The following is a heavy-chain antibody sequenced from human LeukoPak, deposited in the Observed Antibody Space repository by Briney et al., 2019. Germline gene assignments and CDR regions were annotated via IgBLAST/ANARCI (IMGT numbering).Heavy chain of an antibody. CDR2: LYPGDSDT. Sequence: GESPQISCQGSGYTFTRYWIGWVRQLPGKGLEWMGILYPGDSDTRYSPSFQGQVTISADKSISTAYLQWSSLKASDTAMYYCVRTPYGQNYMDVWGKGTTVTVSS. V-gene: IGHV5-51*01. CDR3: VRTPYGQNYMDV. J-gene: IGHJ6*03. D-gene: IGHD4-17*01. CDR1: GYTFTRYW.